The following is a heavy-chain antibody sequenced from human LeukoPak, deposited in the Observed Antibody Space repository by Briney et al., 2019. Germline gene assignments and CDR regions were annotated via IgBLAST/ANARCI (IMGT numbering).Heavy chain of an antibody. Sequence: GGSLRLSCAASGFTFNYYWMTWVRQAPGKGLEWVANIKQDGSEKYYVDSVKGRFTISRDNSKNTLYLQMNSLGADDTAVYYCAKAFQRGWERDAFALWGQGTLVTVSS. CDR3: AKAFQRGWERDAFAL. CDR2: IKQDGSEK. V-gene: IGHV3-7*05. CDR1: GFTFNYYW. D-gene: IGHD1-26*01. J-gene: IGHJ3*01.